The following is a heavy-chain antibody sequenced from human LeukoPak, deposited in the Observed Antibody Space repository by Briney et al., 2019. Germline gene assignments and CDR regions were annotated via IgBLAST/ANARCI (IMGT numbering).Heavy chain of an antibody. J-gene: IGHJ5*02. D-gene: IGHD6-13*01. V-gene: IGHV3-73*01. CDR2: VRTKANSYAT. CDR3: TSSSSYNWFDP. Sequence: GGSLRLSCAASGFTFSDCAMHWVRQAAGKGLEGVGRVRTKANSYATAYAASVKGRFTSSRDDSKNTAYLEMNSLKTEDTAVYYCTSSSSYNWFDPWGQGTLVTVSS. CDR1: GFTFSDCA.